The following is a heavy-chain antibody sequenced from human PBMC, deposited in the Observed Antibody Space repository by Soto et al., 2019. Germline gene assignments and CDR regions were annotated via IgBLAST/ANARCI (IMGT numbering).Heavy chain of an antibody. D-gene: IGHD2-2*01. Sequence: QVQLVQSGAEVKKPGSSVKVSCKASGGTFSSYAISWVRQAPGQGLEWMGGIIPIFGTANYAQKFQGRVTITADEATSTAYMELSSLRSEDTAVYYWASGFSCSRTSFYAFDIWGQGTMVTVSS. CDR2: IIPIFGTA. CDR1: GGTFSSYA. V-gene: IGHV1-69*01. CDR3: ASGFSCSRTSFYAFDI. J-gene: IGHJ3*02.